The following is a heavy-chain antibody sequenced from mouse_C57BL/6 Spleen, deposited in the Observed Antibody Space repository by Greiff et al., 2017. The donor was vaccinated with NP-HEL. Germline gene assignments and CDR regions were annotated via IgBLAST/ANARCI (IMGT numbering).Heavy chain of an antibody. V-gene: IGHV1-15*01. CDR2: IDPETGGT. J-gene: IGHJ4*01. CDR1: GYTFTDYE. Sequence: QVQLQQSGAELVRPGASVTLSCKASGYTFTDYEMHWVKQTPVHGLEWIGAIDPETGGTAYNQKFKGKAILTADKSSSTAYMERRSLTSEDSAVYYGTRKGLRGVAGYAMDYWGQGTSVTVSS. CDR3: TRKGLRGVAGYAMDY. D-gene: IGHD1-1*01.